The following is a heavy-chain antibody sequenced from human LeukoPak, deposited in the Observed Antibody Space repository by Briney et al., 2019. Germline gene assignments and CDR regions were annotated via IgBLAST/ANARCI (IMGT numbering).Heavy chain of an antibody. CDR1: GGSISSSSYY. CDR2: IYYSGST. D-gene: IGHD3-9*01. J-gene: IGHJ4*02. V-gene: IGHV4-39*07. Sequence: SETLSLTCTVSGGSISSSSYYWGWIRQPPGKGLEWIGSIYYSGSTYYNPSLKSRVTISVDTSKNQFSLKLSSVTAADTAVYYCARAYYDILTGYYYFDYWVQGTLVTVSS. CDR3: ARAYYDILTGYYYFDY.